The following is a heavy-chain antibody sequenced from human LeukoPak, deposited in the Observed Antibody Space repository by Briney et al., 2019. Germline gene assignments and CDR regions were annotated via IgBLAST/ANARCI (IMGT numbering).Heavy chain of an antibody. D-gene: IGHD3-22*01. V-gene: IGHV4-59*01. CDR3: ARGGHYYDSTGWFDP. J-gene: IGHJ5*02. CDR2: IYYSGST. Sequence: PSETLSLTCTVSGGSISSYYWSWIRQPPGKGLEWIGYIYYSGSTNYNPSPTSRVTISVDTSKNQFSLKLSSVTAADTAVYYCARGGHYYDSTGWFDPWGQGTLVTVSS. CDR1: GGSISSYY.